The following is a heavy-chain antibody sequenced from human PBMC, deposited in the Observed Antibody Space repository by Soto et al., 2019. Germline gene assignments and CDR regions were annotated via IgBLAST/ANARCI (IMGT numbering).Heavy chain of an antibody. CDR2: ISWNCGDI. CDR3: AKDKVLDRYGPFDY. Sequence: EVQLVESGGGSVQPGRSLRLSCAASGFGFDDYGMHWVRQGPGKGLEWVSAISWNCGDIYYADSVKGRFTISRDNAKRSLYLQMISLRTEVTGLDSCAKDKVLDRYGPFDYWGQGILVTVSS. V-gene: IGHV3-9*01. D-gene: IGHD2-2*03. J-gene: IGHJ4*02. CDR1: GFGFDDYG.